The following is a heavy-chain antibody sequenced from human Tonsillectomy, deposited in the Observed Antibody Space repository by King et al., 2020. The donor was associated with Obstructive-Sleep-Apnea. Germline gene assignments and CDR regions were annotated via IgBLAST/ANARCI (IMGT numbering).Heavy chain of an antibody. CDR1: GGTFSSYA. V-gene: IGHV1-69*01. CDR3: ASCQQQLGNFDY. CDR2: IIPLFGTA. J-gene: IGHJ4*02. D-gene: IGHD6-13*01. Sequence: QLVQSGAEVKKPGSSVKVSCKASGGTFSSYAISWVRQAPGQGLEWMGGIIPLFGTANYAQKFQGRVTITADESTSAAYMELGSLRSEDTAVYYCASCQQQLGNFDYWGQGTLVTVSS.